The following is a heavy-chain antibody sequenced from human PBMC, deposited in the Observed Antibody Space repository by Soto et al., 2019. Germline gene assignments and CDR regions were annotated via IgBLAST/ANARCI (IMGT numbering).Heavy chain of an antibody. J-gene: IGHJ4*02. CDR2: ISSSGSTI. Sequence: GGSLRLSCAASGFTFSDYYMSWIRQAPGKGLEWVSYISSSGSTIHFADSVKGRFTISRDNAKNSLYLQMNSLRADDTAVYYCARAGFSSYLVFGYWGQGTLVTVSS. CDR3: ARAGFSSYLVFGY. D-gene: IGHD6-6*01. V-gene: IGHV3-11*01. CDR1: GFTFSDYY.